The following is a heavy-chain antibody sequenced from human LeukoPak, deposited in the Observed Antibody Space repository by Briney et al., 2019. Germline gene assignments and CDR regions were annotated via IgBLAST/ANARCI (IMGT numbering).Heavy chain of an antibody. CDR3: TTGGFNDVQH. D-gene: IGHD1-1*01. Sequence: KFGESLKISCAASGFTFSDAWMSWVRQAPGKGLEWVGRIKSKTDGGTTDYAAPVKGRFTISRDDSKNTLYLQMSGLKIDDTAVYYCTTGGFNDVQHWGQGTLVTVSS. CDR2: IKSKTDGGTT. CDR1: GFTFSDAW. J-gene: IGHJ4*02. V-gene: IGHV3-15*05.